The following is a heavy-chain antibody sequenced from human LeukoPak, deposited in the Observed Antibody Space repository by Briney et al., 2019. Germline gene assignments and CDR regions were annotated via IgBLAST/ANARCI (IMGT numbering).Heavy chain of an antibody. V-gene: IGHV4-59*01. CDR1: GASISSYY. CDR3: ARGGVMDV. J-gene: IGHJ6*02. Sequence: SETLSLTCTVSGASISSYYWSWIRQPPGKGLEWIGYIYYSGSTNYNPSLKSRVTISVDTSKNQFSLKLSSVTAADTAVYYCARGGVMDVWGQGTTVTVSS. D-gene: IGHD2-8*01. CDR2: IYYSGST.